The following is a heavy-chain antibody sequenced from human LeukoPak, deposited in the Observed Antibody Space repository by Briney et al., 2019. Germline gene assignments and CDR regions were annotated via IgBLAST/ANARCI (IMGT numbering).Heavy chain of an antibody. CDR2: INWNGGST. V-gene: IGHV3-20*04. D-gene: IGHD5-18*01. J-gene: IGHJ6*03. Sequence: GGSLRLSCAASGFTFDDYGMSWVRQAPARGLEWVSGINWNGGSTGYADSVKGRFTISRDNAKNSLYLQMNILRAEDTALYYCARDSARGYSYGYYYYYYMDVWGKGTTVTVSS. CDR1: GFTFDDYG. CDR3: ARDSARGYSYGYYYYYYMDV.